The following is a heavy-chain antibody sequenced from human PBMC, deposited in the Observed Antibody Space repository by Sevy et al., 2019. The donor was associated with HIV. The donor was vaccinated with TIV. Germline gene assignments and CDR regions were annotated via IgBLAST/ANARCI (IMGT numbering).Heavy chain of an antibody. D-gene: IGHD3-3*01. CDR3: ARDLRRVGYYGTPYDY. J-gene: IGHJ4*01. V-gene: IGHV3-66*02. CDR1: GFFVSDNF. CDR2: IKTGGDT. Sequence: GGSLRLSCAVSGFFVSDNFMTWVRQAPGQGLDWVSLIKTGGDTYYADSVKGRFTISRDNSKNILYLQMNSLRAEDTAIYYCARDLRRVGYYGTPYDYWGHGAQVTVSS.